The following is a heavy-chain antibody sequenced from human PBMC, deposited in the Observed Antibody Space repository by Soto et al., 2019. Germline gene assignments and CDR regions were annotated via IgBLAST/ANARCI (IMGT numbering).Heavy chain of an antibody. CDR3: ARDWSPCSGGSCQSPYYYAMDV. J-gene: IGHJ6*02. D-gene: IGHD2-15*01. Sequence: QVQLQESGPGLVKPSQTLSLTCTVSGGSISSGGYYWNWIRQHPGKGLEWIGYMYYSGSTYYNPSLKSRVTISVDTSKTQFSLKLTSVTGADTAVYYCARDWSPCSGGSCQSPYYYAMDVWGQGTTVTVSS. V-gene: IGHV4-31*03. CDR1: GGSISSGGYY. CDR2: MYYSGST.